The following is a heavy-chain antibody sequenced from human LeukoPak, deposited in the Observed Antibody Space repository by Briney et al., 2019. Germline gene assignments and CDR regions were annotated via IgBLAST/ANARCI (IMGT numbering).Heavy chain of an antibody. V-gene: IGHV3-23*01. CDR1: GFTFSSYA. CDR3: TKGGSSWSEIDS. J-gene: IGHJ4*02. Sequence: GGSLRLSCAASGFTFSSYAMSWVRQAPGKGLEWVSAISGSGGSTYYADSVKGRFTISRDNSKNTLYLQTNSLRAEDTAVYYCTKGGSSWSEIDSWGQGTLVTVSS. CDR2: ISGSGGST. D-gene: IGHD6-13*01.